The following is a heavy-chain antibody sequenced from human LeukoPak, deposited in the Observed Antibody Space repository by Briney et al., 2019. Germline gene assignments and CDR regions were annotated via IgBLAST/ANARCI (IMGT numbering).Heavy chain of an antibody. CDR3: ARDLMGAGLSGDAFDI. V-gene: IGHV4-4*07. CDR1: GTSIRSYY. J-gene: IGHJ3*02. Sequence: PSETLSLTCAVSGTSIRSYYWSWIRQPAGKGLEWIGRIYSSGSTDYNPSLKSRVTMSADTSKNYFSLRLSSMTAADTAMYYCARDLMGAGLSGDAFDIWGRGTMVTVSS. D-gene: IGHD1-26*01. CDR2: IYSSGST.